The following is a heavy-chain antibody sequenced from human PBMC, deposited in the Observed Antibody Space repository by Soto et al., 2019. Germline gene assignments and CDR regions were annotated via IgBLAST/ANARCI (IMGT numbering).Heavy chain of an antibody. V-gene: IGHV3-30-3*01. J-gene: IGHJ4*02. CDR1: GFTFSIYA. CDR3: ASGRTAAVTGAFDY. Sequence: AGGSLRLSCAASGFTFSIYAMHWVRHAPGKGLEWVAVISYDGSNKYYADSVKGRFTISRDNSKNTLYLQMNSLRAEDTAVYYCASGRTAAVTGAFDYWGQGTLVTVSS. CDR2: ISYDGSNK. D-gene: IGHD6-13*01.